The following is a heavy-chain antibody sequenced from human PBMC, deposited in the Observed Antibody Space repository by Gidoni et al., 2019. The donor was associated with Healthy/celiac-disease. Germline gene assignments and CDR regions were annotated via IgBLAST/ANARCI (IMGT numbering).Heavy chain of an antibody. D-gene: IGHD2-15*01. J-gene: IGHJ6*02. V-gene: IGHV4-38-2*02. CDR2: IHHSGST. CDR1: GYSISSGYY. Sequence: QVQLQESGPGLVKPSETLSLTCAASGYSISSGYYWGWIRQPPGKGLEWIGSIHHSGSTYYNPSLKSRVTIKVNTSKNQCSLKRSSVTAADTAVYYCAREVADKAHDYYYGMDVWGQGTTVTVSS. CDR3: AREVADKAHDYYYGMDV.